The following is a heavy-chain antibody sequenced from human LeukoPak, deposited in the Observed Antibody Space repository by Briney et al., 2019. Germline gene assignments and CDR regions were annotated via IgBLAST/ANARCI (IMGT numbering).Heavy chain of an antibody. V-gene: IGHV4-59*01. CDR2: IYHSGGT. CDR1: GGSISTYY. D-gene: IGHD5-12*01. Sequence: PSETLSLTCTVSGGSISTYYWSWIRQPPGKGLEWIGYIYHSGGTNYNPSLKSRITISVGTSQNQFSLKLSSVTAADTAVYYCARDGYSGSDALWGQGTLVTVSS. CDR3: ARDGYSGSDAL. J-gene: IGHJ4*02.